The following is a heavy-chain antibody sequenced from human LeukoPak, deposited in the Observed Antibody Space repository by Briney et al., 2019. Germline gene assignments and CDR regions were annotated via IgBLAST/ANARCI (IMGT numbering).Heavy chain of an antibody. J-gene: IGHJ4*02. CDR1: GFTFDDYG. CDR3: ARDLYYGSGSPSY. CDR2: TNWNGGST. Sequence: PGGSLRLSCAASGFTFDDYGMSWVRQVPGKGLEWVSGTNWNGGSTGYADSVKGRFTISRDNAKNSLYQQMNSLRVEDTALYYCARDLYYGSGSPSYWGQGTLVTVSS. V-gene: IGHV3-20*04. D-gene: IGHD3-10*01.